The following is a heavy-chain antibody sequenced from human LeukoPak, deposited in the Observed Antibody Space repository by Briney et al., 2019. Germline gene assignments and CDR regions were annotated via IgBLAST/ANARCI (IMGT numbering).Heavy chain of an antibody. CDR3: ARHPTVTRYYFDY. J-gene: IGHJ4*02. CDR2: IKQGGSEK. V-gene: IGHV3-7*01. Sequence: GESLRLSCAASGFTFSSYWMSWVRQAPGKGLEWVANIKQGGSEKYYVDSVKGRFTISRDNAKNSLYLQMNSLRAEDTAVYYCARHPTVTRYYFDYWGQGTLVTVSS. D-gene: IGHD4-17*01. CDR1: GFTFSSYW.